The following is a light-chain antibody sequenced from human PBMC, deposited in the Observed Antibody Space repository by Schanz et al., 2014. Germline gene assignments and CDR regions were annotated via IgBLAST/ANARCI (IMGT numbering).Light chain of an antibody. CDR2: SAS. CDR1: QGISIY. CDR3: QQLNSPRT. V-gene: IGKV1-27*01. Sequence: DIQMTQSPSSLSASVGDRVTITCRASQGISIYLAWYQHKPGKVPKLLIYSASTLQSGVPSRFSGSGSGTDFTLTISSLQPDDVATYYCQQLNSPRTFGGGTKVEIK. J-gene: IGKJ4*01.